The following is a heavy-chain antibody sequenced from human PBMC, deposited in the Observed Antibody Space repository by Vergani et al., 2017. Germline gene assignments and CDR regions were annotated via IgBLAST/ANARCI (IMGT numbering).Heavy chain of an antibody. CDR3: ARNYYDSSGQYGMDV. D-gene: IGHD3-22*01. J-gene: IGHJ6*02. V-gene: IGHV3-66*02. CDR1: GFTVSSNY. Sequence: EVQLVESGGGLVQPGGSLRLSCAASGFTVSSNYMSWVRQAPGKGLEWVSVIYSGGSTYYADSVKGRFTISRDNSKNTLYLQMNSLRAEDTAVYYCARNYYDSSGQYGMDVWGQGTTVTVSS. CDR2: IYSGGST.